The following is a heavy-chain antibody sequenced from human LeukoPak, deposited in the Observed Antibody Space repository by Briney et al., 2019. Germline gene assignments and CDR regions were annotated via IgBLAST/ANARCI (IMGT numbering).Heavy chain of an antibody. J-gene: IGHJ4*02. CDR3: ARGRIQLWLLNYFDY. Sequence: SETLSLTCTVSGGSISSYYWSWLRQPPGKGLEWIGYIYYSGSTNYNPSLKSRVTISVDTSKNQFSLKLSSVTAADTAVYYCARGRIQLWLLNYFDYWGQGTLVTVSS. CDR2: IYYSGST. V-gene: IGHV4-59*01. CDR1: GGSISSYY. D-gene: IGHD5-18*01.